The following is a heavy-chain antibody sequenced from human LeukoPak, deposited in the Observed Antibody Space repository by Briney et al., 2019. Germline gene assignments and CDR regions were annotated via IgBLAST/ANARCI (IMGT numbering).Heavy chain of an antibody. J-gene: IGHJ1*01. V-gene: IGHV3-74*01. CDR3: AKAPSGGYFQH. D-gene: IGHD3-3*01. CDR2: IDSDGGII. Sequence: AGGSLRLSCVVSGFTFSWNWMHWVRQVPGKGLMWVARIDSDGGIITHADSVKGRFTISRDNAKNTLYLQMNSLRAEDTAVYYCAKAPSGGYFQHWGQGTLVTVSS. CDR1: GFTFSWNW.